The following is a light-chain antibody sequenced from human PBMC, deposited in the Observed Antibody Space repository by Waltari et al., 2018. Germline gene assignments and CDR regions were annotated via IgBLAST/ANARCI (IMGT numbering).Light chain of an antibody. V-gene: IGLV2-23*02. CDR3: CSYAGSATPYV. CDR1: SSDVGRYNL. J-gene: IGLJ1*01. CDR2: KVT. Sequence: QSALTQPASVSGSPGQSITISCTGTSSDVGRYNLVSWYQQHPGKAPNLTIFKVTKRPSGVSNRFSGSTSGNTASLTISGLQAEDEADYYCCSYAGSATPYVFGTGTKVTVL.